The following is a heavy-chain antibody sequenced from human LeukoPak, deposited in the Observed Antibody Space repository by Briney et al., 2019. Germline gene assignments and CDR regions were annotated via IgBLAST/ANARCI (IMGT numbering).Heavy chain of an antibody. CDR2: INASNGNT. D-gene: IGHD2-2*01. J-gene: IGHJ5*02. V-gene: IGHV1-3*01. CDR1: VYTSTNYA. CDR3: ARDLGSCSSTSCSGWFDP. Sequence: LRASVKVSSKASVYTSTNYAMHWVRQAPGQRVEWMGWINASNGNTKYTQKFQDRVTITRDTSASTAYMVLSSLRSEDKAVYYCARDLGSCSSTSCSGWFDPWGQGTLVTVSS.